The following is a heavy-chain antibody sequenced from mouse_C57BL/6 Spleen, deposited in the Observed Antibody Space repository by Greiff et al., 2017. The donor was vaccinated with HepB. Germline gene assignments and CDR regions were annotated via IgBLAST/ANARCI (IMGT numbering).Heavy chain of an antibody. CDR3: ARQPLGYFDV. CDR2: ISNGGGST. J-gene: IGHJ1*03. CDR1: GFTFSDYY. V-gene: IGHV5-12*01. Sequence: DVKLVESGGGLVQPGGSLKLSCAASGFTFSDYYMYWVRQTPEKRLEWVAYISNGGGSTYYPDTVKGRFTISRDNAKNNLYLQMSRLKSEDTAMYYCARQPLGYFDVWGTGTTVTVSS.